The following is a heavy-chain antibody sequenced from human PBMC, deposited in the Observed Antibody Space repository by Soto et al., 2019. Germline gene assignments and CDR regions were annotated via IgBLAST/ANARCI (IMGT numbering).Heavy chain of an antibody. V-gene: IGHV1-2*02. CDR2: INPNSGGT. Sequence: ASVKVSCKASGYTFTGYYMHWVLQAPGQGLEWMGWINPNSGGTNYAQKFQGRVTMTRDTSISTAYLELSSLRSDDTAVYYCAKVSGTSSAYYFALDVWGQGTTVTVSS. CDR1: GYTFTGYY. J-gene: IGHJ6*02. CDR3: AKVSGTSSAYYFALDV. D-gene: IGHD2-2*01.